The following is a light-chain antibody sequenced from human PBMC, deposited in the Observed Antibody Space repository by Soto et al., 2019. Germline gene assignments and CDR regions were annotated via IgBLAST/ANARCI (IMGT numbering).Light chain of an antibody. CDR1: QSISSSY. CDR2: GAT. CDR3: QQYSSSPLT. Sequence: ETVLTQSPGTLSLSPGERATLSCRASQSISSSYLAWVQQKPGQAPRLLIYGATSRATGIPDRFSGSESGTDFTLTISRLEPEDFAVYYCQQYSSSPLTFGGGTKVEIK. V-gene: IGKV3-20*01. J-gene: IGKJ4*01.